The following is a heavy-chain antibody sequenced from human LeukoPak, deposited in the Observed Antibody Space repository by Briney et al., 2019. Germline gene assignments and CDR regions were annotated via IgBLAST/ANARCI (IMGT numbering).Heavy chain of an antibody. CDR3: ARGFRDAFDI. D-gene: IGHD3-10*01. J-gene: IGHJ3*02. V-gene: IGHV3-13*01. CDR1: GFTFSSYY. Sequence: GGSLRLSCAASGFTFSSYYMHWVRQATGKGLEWVSAIGTAGYTYYPGSVKGRFIISRENAKNSLYLQMNSLRAGDTDVYYCARGFRDAFDIWGQGTMVTVSS. CDR2: IGTAGYT.